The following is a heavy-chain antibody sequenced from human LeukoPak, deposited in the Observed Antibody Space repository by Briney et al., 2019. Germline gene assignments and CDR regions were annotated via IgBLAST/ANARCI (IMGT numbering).Heavy chain of an antibody. D-gene: IGHD3-10*01. CDR3: ARETMIRGMPTFDY. CDR1: GYSFILYG. V-gene: IGHV1-18*01. CDR2: ISTSTGDT. Sequence: ASVKVSCKTSGYSFILYGISWVRQAPGQGPEWMGWISTSTGDTNYAQKFQGRVTMTRDTSISTAYMELSRLRSGDTAVYYCARETMIRGMPTFDYWGQGTLVTVSS. J-gene: IGHJ4*02.